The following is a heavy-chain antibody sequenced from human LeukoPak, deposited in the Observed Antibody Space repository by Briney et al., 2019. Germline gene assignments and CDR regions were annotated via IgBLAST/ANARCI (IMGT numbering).Heavy chain of an antibody. CDR2: INPNSGGT. Sequence: GASVKVSCKASGYTFTGYYMHWVRQAPGQGREWMGWINPNSGGTNYAQKFQGRVTMTRDTSISTAYMELSRLRSDDTAVYYCARGPGRGLGELSLSPGDYWGQGTLVTVSS. D-gene: IGHD3-16*02. V-gene: IGHV1-2*02. J-gene: IGHJ4*02. CDR1: GYTFTGYY. CDR3: ARGPGRGLGELSLSPGDY.